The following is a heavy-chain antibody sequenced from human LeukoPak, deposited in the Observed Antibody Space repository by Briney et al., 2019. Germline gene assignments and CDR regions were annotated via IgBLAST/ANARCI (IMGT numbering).Heavy chain of an antibody. V-gene: IGHV4-31*03. Sequence: SETLSLTCTVSGGSISRGDYSWSWIRQHPGKCLEWIGYIYYSGSTYYNPSLKSRVTISVDTSKNQFSLKLSSVTAADSAVYYCARVTNTGLIDYWGQGTLVTVSS. D-gene: IGHD1-14*01. CDR2: IYYSGST. CDR3: ARVTNTGLIDY. CDR1: GGSISRGDYS. J-gene: IGHJ4*02.